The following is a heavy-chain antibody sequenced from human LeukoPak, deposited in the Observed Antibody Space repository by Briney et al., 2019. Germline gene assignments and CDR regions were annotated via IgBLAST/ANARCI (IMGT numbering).Heavy chain of an antibody. CDR1: GSRFTSYW. V-gene: IGHV5-51*01. CDR3: ARLRNSGNDGIDY. CDR2: IYPGDSDT. Sequence: PGASLQISCQGSGSRFTSYWIGWVRPVPGKGLEWMGIIYPGDSDTRYSPSFQGQVTISADKSISTAYLQWSSLKASDTAMYYCARLRNSGNDGIDYWGQGTLVTVSS. J-gene: IGHJ4*02. D-gene: IGHD5-12*01.